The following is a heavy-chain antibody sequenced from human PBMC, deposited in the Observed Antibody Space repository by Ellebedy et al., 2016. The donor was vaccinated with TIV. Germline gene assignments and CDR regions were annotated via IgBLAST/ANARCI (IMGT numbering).Heavy chain of an antibody. J-gene: IGHJ6*02. Sequence: MPSETLSLTCTVSCASISTFSDFWGWLRQPPGKGLEWIGSLYYSGSAYYNPSLKSRVTISVDRSKNQFSLNVTSVTAADTAVYYCARGGAAGSSDYYYGMDVWGQGTTVTVSS. CDR1: CASISTFSDF. CDR2: LYYSGSA. CDR3: ARGGAAGSSDYYYGMDV. D-gene: IGHD6-13*01. V-gene: IGHV4-39*01.